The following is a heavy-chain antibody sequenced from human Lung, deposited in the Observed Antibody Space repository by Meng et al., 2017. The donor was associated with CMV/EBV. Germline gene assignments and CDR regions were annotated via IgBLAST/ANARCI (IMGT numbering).Heavy chain of an antibody. V-gene: IGHV3-30-3*01. CDR1: GFTFSSYA. D-gene: IGHD2-21*01. J-gene: IGHJ4*02. CDR2: ISYDGSNK. CDR3: ARDAGGGDCFDY. Sequence: QVQLVESGGGVVPPGRSLRLSCAASGFTFSSYAMHWVRQAPGKGLEWVAVISYDGSNKYYADSVKGRFTISRDNSKNTLYLQMNSLRAEDTAVYYCARDAGGGDCFDYWGQGTLVTVSS.